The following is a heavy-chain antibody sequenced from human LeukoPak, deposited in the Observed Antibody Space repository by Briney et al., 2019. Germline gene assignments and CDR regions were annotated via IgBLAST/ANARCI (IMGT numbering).Heavy chain of an antibody. CDR1: GYSFTNYW. V-gene: IGHV5-51*01. CDR2: IYPGDSDT. CDR3: ARPKGSSSGFYGFDI. Sequence: GESLKISCKGSGYSFTNYWIGWVRQMPGKGLEWMGIIYPGDSDTRYSPSFQGQVTISADKSISTAYLQWSSLKASDTAMYYCARPKGSSSGFYGFDIWGQGTMLTVSS. D-gene: IGHD3-22*01. J-gene: IGHJ3*02.